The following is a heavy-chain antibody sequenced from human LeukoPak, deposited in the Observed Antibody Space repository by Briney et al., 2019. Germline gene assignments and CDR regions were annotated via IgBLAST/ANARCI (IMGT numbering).Heavy chain of an antibody. D-gene: IGHD3-22*01. V-gene: IGHV4-34*01. Sequence: SSETLSLTCAVYGGSFSGYYWSWIRQPPGKGLEWIGEINHSGSTNYNPSLKSRVTISVDRSKNQFSLKLSSVTAADTAVYYCARNYYDSSGYYQFHDAFDIWGQGTMVTVSS. CDR1: GGSFSGYY. J-gene: IGHJ3*02. CDR3: ARNYYDSSGYYQFHDAFDI. CDR2: INHSGST.